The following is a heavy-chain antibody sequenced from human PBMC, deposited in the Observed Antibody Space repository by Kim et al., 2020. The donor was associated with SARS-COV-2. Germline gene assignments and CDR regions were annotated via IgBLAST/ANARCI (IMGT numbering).Heavy chain of an antibody. J-gene: IGHJ6*02. CDR3: ARERTRRLVIPTFYGMDV. CDR2: IIPIFGTA. CDR1: GGTFSSYA. Sequence: SVKVSCKASGGTFSSYAISWVRQAPGQGLEWMGGIIPIFGTANYAQKFQGRVTITADKSTSTAYMELSSLRSEDTAVYYCARERTRRLVIPTFYGMDVWGQGTTVTVSS. D-gene: IGHD3-9*01. V-gene: IGHV1-69*06.